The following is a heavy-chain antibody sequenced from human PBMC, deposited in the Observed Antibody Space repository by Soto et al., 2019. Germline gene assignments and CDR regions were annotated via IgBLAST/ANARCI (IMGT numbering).Heavy chain of an antibody. CDR2: INPNSGGT. Sequence: ASVKVSCKASGYTFTGYYMHWVRQAPGQGLEWMGWINPNSGGTNYAQKFQGWVTMTRDTSISTAYMELSRLRSDDTAVYYCARALAVAGPLYYYYYGMDVWGQGTTVTV. CDR3: ARALAVAGPLYYYYYGMDV. J-gene: IGHJ6*02. CDR1: GYTFTGYY. V-gene: IGHV1-2*04. D-gene: IGHD6-19*01.